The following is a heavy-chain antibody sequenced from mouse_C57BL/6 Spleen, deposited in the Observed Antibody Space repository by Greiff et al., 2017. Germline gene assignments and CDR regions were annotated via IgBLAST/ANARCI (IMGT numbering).Heavy chain of an antibody. CDR1: GYTFTSYW. Sequence: VKLQQPGTELVKPGASVKLSCKASGYTFTSYWMHWVKQRPGQGLEWIGNINPSNGGTNYNEKFKSKATLTVDKSSSTAYMQLSSLTSEDSAVYYCARPYYGSSYPCAYWGQGTLVTVSA. J-gene: IGHJ3*01. D-gene: IGHD1-1*01. CDR3: ARPYYGSSYPCAY. CDR2: INPSNGGT. V-gene: IGHV1-53*01.